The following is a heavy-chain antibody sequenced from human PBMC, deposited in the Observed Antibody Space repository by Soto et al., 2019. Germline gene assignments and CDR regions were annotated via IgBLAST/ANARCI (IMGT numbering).Heavy chain of an antibody. CDR1: GDSITSGVHY. CDR2: IFYSGPT. J-gene: IGHJ4*02. Sequence: SETLSLTCTVSGDSITSGVHYWSWIRQLPGKGLEWIGYIFYSGPTYYNPSLKSRVAISVDPSKHQFSLKLNSVTAADTAVYYCARDRVMLTFGGASEEWGIHSWGPATLVTVSS. D-gene: IGHD3-16*01. CDR3: ARDRVMLTFGGASEEWGIHS. V-gene: IGHV4-31*03.